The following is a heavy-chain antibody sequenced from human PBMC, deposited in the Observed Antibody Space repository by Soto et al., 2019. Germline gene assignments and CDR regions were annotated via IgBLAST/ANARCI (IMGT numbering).Heavy chain of an antibody. J-gene: IGHJ5*02. D-gene: IGHD2-15*01. CDR3: ARVGTGGSSYVNWFDP. CDR1: GYTFTGYY. Sequence: ASVKVSCKASGYTFTGYYMHWVRQAPGQGLEWMGWINPNSGGTNYAQKFQGRVTMTRDTSISTAYMELGRLRSDDTAVYYCARVGTGGSSYVNWFDPWGQGTLVTVSS. CDR2: INPNSGGT. V-gene: IGHV1-2*02.